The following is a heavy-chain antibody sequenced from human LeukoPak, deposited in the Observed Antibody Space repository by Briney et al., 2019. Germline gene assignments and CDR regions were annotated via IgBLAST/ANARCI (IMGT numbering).Heavy chain of an antibody. CDR1: GFTFSSYG. V-gene: IGHV3-33*01. CDR3: AREGSSSSTTYYFDY. D-gene: IGHD2-2*01. J-gene: IGHJ4*02. Sequence: GRSLRLSCAASGFTFSSYGMHWVRQAPGKGLEWVAVIWYDGSNKYYADSVKGRFTISRDKSKNTLYLQMNSLRAEDTAVYYCAREGSSSSTTYYFDYWGQGTLVTVSS. CDR2: IWYDGSNK.